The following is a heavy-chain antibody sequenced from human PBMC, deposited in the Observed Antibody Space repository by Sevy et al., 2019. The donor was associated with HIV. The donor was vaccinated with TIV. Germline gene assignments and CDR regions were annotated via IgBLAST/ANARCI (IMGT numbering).Heavy chain of an antibody. Sequence: GGSLRLSCAASEFTFSSYSMNWVRQAPGKGLEWVSYISSSSSTIYYADSVKGRFTISRDNAKNSLYLQMNSLRDEDTAVYYCARAGCSGGSCYNNVFWFDPWGQGTLVTVSS. CDR2: ISSSSSTI. V-gene: IGHV3-48*02. CDR3: ARAGCSGGSCYNNVFWFDP. J-gene: IGHJ5*02. CDR1: EFTFSSYS. D-gene: IGHD2-15*01.